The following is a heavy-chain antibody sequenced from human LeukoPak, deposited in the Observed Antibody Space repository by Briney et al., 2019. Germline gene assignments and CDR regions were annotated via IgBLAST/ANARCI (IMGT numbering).Heavy chain of an antibody. CDR3: TTDRPYYDFWSGYYPYYFDY. J-gene: IGHJ4*02. Sequence: TGGSLRLSCAASGFTFSNAWMSWVRQAPGKGLEWVGRIKSKADGGTTDYAAPVKGRFTISRDDSKNTLYLQMNSLKTEDTAVYYCTTDRPYYDFWSGYYPYYFDYWGQGTLVTVSS. CDR1: GFTFSNAW. CDR2: IKSKADGGTT. D-gene: IGHD3-3*01. V-gene: IGHV3-15*01.